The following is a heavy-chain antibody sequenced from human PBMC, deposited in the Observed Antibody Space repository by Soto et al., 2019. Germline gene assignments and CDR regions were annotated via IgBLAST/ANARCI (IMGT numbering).Heavy chain of an antibody. V-gene: IGHV3-23*01. CDR3: ARSNYDFWSGYYTSPFDY. CDR1: GFTFSSYA. CDR2: ISGSGGST. Sequence: GGSLRLSCAASGFTFSSYAMSWVRQAPGKGLEWVSAISGSGGSTYYADSVKGRFTISRDNSKNTLYLQMNSLRAEDTALYYCARSNYDFWSGYYTSPFDYWGQGTLVTVSS. D-gene: IGHD3-3*01. J-gene: IGHJ4*02.